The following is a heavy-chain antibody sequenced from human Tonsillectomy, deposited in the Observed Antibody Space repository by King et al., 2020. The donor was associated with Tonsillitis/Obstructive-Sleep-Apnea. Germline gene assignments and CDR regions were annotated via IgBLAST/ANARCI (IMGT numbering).Heavy chain of an antibody. J-gene: IGHJ5*02. CDR1: GFTVSSNY. Sequence: VQLVESGGGLIQPGGSLRLSCAASGFTVSSNYMSWVRQAPGKGLEWVSVIYSGGSTYYADSVKGRFTISRDNSKNTLYLQMNSLRAEDTAVYYCARGGSTRRCSSTSCRLNWFDPWGQGTLVTVSS. D-gene: IGHD2-2*01. CDR2: IYSGGST. V-gene: IGHV3-53*01. CDR3: ARGGSTRRCSSTSCRLNWFDP.